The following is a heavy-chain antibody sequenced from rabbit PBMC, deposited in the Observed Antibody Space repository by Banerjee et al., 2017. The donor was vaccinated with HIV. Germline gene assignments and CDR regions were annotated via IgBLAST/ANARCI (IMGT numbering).Heavy chain of an antibody. D-gene: IGHD6-1*01. J-gene: IGHJ4*01. Sequence: QEQLVESGGGLVTLGGSLKLSCKASGIDFSTYGISWVRQAPGKGLEWIACIDGGSGGFTYYANWAKGRFTGSRTSSTTVTLLMTSLTAADTGTYFCARGYASAAGYGYGRVFNLWGQGTLVTVS. CDR2: IDGGSGGFT. CDR1: GIDFSTYG. V-gene: IGHV1S45*01. CDR3: ARGYASAAGYGYGRVFNL.